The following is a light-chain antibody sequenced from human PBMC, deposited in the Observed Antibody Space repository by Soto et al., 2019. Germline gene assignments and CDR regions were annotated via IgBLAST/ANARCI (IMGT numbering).Light chain of an antibody. CDR2: EVN. V-gene: IGLV2-14*01. Sequence: QSALTQPASVSGSPGQSITISCTGTSSDVGGYNYVSWYQQHPGKAPKLMIYEVNYRPSGVSNRFSGSKSGNTASLTISGLQAEDEADYYCSSYTSSSTGVFGTGTKLTVL. CDR3: SSYTSSSTGV. J-gene: IGLJ1*01. CDR1: SSDVGGYNY.